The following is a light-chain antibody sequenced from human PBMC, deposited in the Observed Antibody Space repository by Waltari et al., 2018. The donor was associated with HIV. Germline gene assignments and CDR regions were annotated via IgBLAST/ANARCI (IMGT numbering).Light chain of an antibody. Sequence: VTIPATGTTSDVGGYNFFSGYKKPPGKAPNLIIFEVTRRPSGVPARFSGSKTGNTASLTVSGLQADDEADYYCSSYAGGNNLVFGGGTKLTVL. J-gene: IGLJ2*01. CDR3: SSYAGGNNLV. CDR2: EVT. V-gene: IGLV2-8*01. CDR1: TSDVGGYNF.